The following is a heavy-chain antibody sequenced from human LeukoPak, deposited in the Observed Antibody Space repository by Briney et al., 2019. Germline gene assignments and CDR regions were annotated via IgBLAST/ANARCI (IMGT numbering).Heavy chain of an antibody. D-gene: IGHD7-27*01. Sequence: GSLRLSCAASGFTFSHYWMAWVRQAPGKGLEWVAIIRPDANDGSYLDSVKGRFTISRDNAKNSLYLQLNSLRAEDTAVYFCARADWGSIDYWGQGALVTVSS. J-gene: IGHJ4*02. CDR1: GFTFSHYW. V-gene: IGHV3-7*01. CDR3: ARADWGSIDY. CDR2: IRPDANDG.